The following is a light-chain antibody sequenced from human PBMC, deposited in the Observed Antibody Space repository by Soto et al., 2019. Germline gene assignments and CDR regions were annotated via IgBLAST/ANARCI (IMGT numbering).Light chain of an antibody. CDR2: GAS. CDR3: QQYGSSGT. V-gene: IGKV3-20*01. CDR1: QSVTSGY. J-gene: IGKJ1*01. Sequence: VLKQSPGALSLSPGERATLSCRATQSVTSGYLAWYQQKPGQAPRLLIYGASSRATGIPDRFSGSGSGTDFTLTISRLEPEDFAVYYCQQYGSSGTFGQGTKVDIK.